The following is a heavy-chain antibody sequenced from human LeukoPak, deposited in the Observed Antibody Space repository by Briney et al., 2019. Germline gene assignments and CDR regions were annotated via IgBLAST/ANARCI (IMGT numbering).Heavy chain of an antibody. CDR3: LRIYCSSTSCHYFDY. J-gene: IGHJ4*02. D-gene: IGHD2-2*01. V-gene: IGHV4-4*02. CDR2: IYHAGTT. Sequence: SETLSLTCAVSGASISSSNWWSWARQPPGKGQEWIGEIYHAGTTNYNPSLKSRITISVDNSRSQFSLKLTSVTAADTAVYFCLRIYCSSTSCHYFDYWGQGTLVTVSS. CDR1: GASISSSNW.